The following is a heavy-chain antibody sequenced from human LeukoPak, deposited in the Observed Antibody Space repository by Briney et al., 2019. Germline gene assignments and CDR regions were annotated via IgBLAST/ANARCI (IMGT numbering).Heavy chain of an antibody. Sequence: PSETLSLTCTVSGGSISSGSYYWSWIRQPAGKGLEWIGRIYTSGSTNYNPSLKSRVTISVDTSKNQFSLKLSSVTAADTAVYYCARSSTYCSSTSCYTWYFDYWGQGTLVTVSS. V-gene: IGHV4-61*02. J-gene: IGHJ4*02. CDR1: GGSISSGSYY. CDR3: ARSSTYCSSTSCYTWYFDY. D-gene: IGHD2-2*02. CDR2: IYTSGST.